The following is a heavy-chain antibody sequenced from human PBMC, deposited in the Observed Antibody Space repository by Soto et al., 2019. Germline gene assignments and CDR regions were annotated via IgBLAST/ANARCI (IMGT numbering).Heavy chain of an antibody. J-gene: IGHJ6*03. CDR3: AGGSCTSRSCLYYYYMDV. D-gene: IGHD2-8*01. V-gene: IGHV3-49*03. CDR2: IRSKAYGGTT. Sequence: GGSLRLSCTASGFTFGDYAMSWFRQAPGKGLEWVGFIRSKAYGGTTEYAASVKGRFTISRDHAKHSLYLQMNSLRAEDTAMYYCAGGSCTSRSCLYYYYMDVWGKGTTVTVSS. CDR1: GFTFGDYA.